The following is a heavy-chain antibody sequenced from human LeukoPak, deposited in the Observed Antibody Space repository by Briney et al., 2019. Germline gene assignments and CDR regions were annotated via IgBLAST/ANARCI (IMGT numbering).Heavy chain of an antibody. CDR3: ARAYYDSSGYLTSDY. V-gene: IGHV3-20*04. Sequence: GGSLRLSCAASGFTFDDYGISWVRQAPGKGLEWVSGINWNGGSTGYADSVKGRFTISRDNAKNSLYLQMNSLRAEDTALYYCARAYYDSSGYLTSDYWGQGTLVTVSS. D-gene: IGHD3-22*01. CDR1: GFTFDDYG. J-gene: IGHJ4*02. CDR2: INWNGGST.